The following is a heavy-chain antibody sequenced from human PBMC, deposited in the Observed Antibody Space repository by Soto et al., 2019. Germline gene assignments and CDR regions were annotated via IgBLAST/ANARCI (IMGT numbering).Heavy chain of an antibody. CDR2: ISGSGNTI. CDR3: ARDRLPMVVVVMGWFDP. V-gene: IGHV3-48*04. CDR1: GFTFSSYA. D-gene: IGHD3-22*01. J-gene: IGHJ5*02. Sequence: EVQLLESGGGLVQPGGSLRLSCAASGFTFSSYAMSWVRRAPGKGLEWISYISGSGNTIYYADSVKGRFIISRDNAKNSLFLQMNSLRADDTAVYYCARDRLPMVVVVMGWFDPWGQGTLVTVSS.